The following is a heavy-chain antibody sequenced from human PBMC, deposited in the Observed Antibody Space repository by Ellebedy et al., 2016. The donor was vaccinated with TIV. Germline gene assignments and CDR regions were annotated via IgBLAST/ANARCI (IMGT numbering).Heavy chain of an antibody. CDR2: IYYSGST. J-gene: IGHJ4*02. D-gene: IGHD2-21*02. CDR1: GASVSSSSYY. V-gene: IGHV4-61*01. CDR3: ARTDPWQPIDD. Sequence: MPSETLSLTCTVSGASVSSSSYYWSWIRQPPGKGLEWIGYIYYSGSTNYNPSLKSRVTLSADTSKNQFSLNLRTVTAADTAVYYCARTDPWQPIDDWGQGILVSVSS.